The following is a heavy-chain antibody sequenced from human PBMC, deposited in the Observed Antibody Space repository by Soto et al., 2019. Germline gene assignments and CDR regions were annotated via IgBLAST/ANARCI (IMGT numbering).Heavy chain of an antibody. D-gene: IGHD1-26*01. CDR1: GGSVSSGSYY. J-gene: IGHJ6*04. V-gene: IGHV4-61*01. Sequence: PSETLSLTCTVSGGSVSSGSYYWSWIRQPPGKGLEWIGYIYYSGSTNYNPSLKSRVTISVDTSKNQFSLKLSAVSAADTAVYYCARASQEFVGYYYYGMDFGGRGTTVPVSP. CDR2: IYYSGST. CDR3: ARASQEFVGYYYYGMDF.